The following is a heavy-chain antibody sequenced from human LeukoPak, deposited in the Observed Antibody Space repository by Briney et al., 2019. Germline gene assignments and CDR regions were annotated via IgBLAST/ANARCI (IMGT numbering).Heavy chain of an antibody. D-gene: IGHD1-20*01. CDR3: ARNNWNNWFDP. CDR2: INHSGST. Sequence: SETLSLTCAVYGGSFTGYYWSWIRQPPGKGLEWIGEINHSGSTNYNPSLKSRVTISVDTSKNQFSLKLSSVTAEDTAVYYCARNNWNNWFDPWGQGTLVTVSS. V-gene: IGHV4-34*01. J-gene: IGHJ5*02. CDR1: GGSFTGYY.